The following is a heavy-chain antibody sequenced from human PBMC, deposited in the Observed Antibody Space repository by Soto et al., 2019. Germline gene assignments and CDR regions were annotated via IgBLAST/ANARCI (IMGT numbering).Heavy chain of an antibody. D-gene: IGHD6-6*01. CDR3: ARELAHVPFDY. Sequence: GGSLRLSCAASGFTVSTFAMSWVRQAPGKGLEWVAVIWYDGSNKYYADSVKGRFTISRDNSKNTLYLQMNSLRAEDTAVYYCARELAHVPFDYWGQGTLVTVSS. CDR1: GFTVSTFA. CDR2: IWYDGSNK. V-gene: IGHV3-33*08. J-gene: IGHJ4*02.